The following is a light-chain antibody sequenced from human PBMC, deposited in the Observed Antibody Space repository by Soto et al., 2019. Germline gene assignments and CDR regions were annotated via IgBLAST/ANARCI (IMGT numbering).Light chain of an antibody. CDR2: DIF. CDR3: QQYNSWPLT. V-gene: IGKV3D-15*01. CDR1: QSVSSSY. J-gene: IGKJ4*01. Sequence: EIVLTQSPGTLSLSPGERATLSCRASQSVSSSYLAWYQQKPGQAPRLVIYDIFTRATGVPTRISGSGSGTEFTLTISSLQSEDFAVYYCQQYNSWPLTFGGGTKVDIK.